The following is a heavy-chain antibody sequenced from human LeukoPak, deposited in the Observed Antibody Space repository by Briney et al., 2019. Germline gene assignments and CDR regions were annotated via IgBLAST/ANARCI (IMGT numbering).Heavy chain of an antibody. Sequence: NSGGSLRLSCAASGFTFSSYSMNWVRQAPGKGLEWVSSISSSSSYIYYADSVKGRFTISRDNAKNSLYLQMNSLRAEDTAVYYCARGTLTGDHNDYWGQGTLVTVSS. CDR1: GFTFSSYS. CDR2: ISSSSSYI. CDR3: ARGTLTGDHNDY. D-gene: IGHD7-27*01. J-gene: IGHJ4*02. V-gene: IGHV3-21*01.